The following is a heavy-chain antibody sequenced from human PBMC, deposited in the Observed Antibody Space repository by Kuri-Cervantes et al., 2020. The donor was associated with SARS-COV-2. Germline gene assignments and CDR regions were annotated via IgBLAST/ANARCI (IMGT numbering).Heavy chain of an antibody. D-gene: IGHD1-26*01. V-gene: IGHV3-23*01. CDR2: SSRNGVIT. CDR3: AKDRRWVGAEKYYFDY. CDR1: GFTFGSYA. Sequence: GESLKISCSASGFTFGSYAMYWVRQAPGKGLEWVAGSSRNGVITDYADSVKGRVIISRDNSKNTLYLQMNSLRAEDTAVYYCAKDRRWVGAEKYYFDYWGQGTLVTVSS. J-gene: IGHJ4*02.